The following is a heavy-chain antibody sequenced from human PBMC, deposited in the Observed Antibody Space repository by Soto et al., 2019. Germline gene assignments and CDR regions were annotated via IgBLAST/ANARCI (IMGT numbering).Heavy chain of an antibody. Sequence: GASVKVSCKASGYTFTSYDINWVRQATGQGLEWMGWMNPNSGNTGYVQKFQGRVTMTRNTSISTAYMELSSLRSEGTAVYYCARGEEMATILDYWGQGILVTV. J-gene: IGHJ4*02. CDR1: GYTFTSYD. CDR3: ARGEEMATILDY. CDR2: MNPNSGNT. V-gene: IGHV1-8*02. D-gene: IGHD5-12*01.